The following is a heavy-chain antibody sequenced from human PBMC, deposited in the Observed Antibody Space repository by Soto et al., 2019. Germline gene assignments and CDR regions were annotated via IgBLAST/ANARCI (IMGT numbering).Heavy chain of an antibody. Sequence: SVKVSCKASGGTFSSYAISWVRQAPGQGLEWMGGIIPIFGTANYAQKFQGRVTITADESTSTAYMELSSLRSEDTAVYYCARDLRVAAAMYGPRWPYGMDVSGQGITVTVSS. J-gene: IGHJ6*02. CDR2: IIPIFGTA. CDR1: GGTFSSYA. D-gene: IGHD2-15*01. V-gene: IGHV1-69*13. CDR3: ARDLRVAAAMYGPRWPYGMDV.